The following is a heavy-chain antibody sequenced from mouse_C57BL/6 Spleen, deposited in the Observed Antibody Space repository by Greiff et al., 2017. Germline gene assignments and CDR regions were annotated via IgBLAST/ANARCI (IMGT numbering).Heavy chain of an antibody. Sequence: VKLQESGPELVKPGASVKISCKASGYAFSSSWMNWVKQRPGKGLEWIGRIYPGDGDTNYNGKFKGKATLTADKSSSTAYMQLSSLTSEDSAVYFCARGYYGSSSYAMDYWGQGTSVTVSS. CDR3: ARGYYGSSSYAMDY. J-gene: IGHJ4*01. D-gene: IGHD1-1*01. CDR2: IYPGDGDT. V-gene: IGHV1-82*01. CDR1: GYAFSSSW.